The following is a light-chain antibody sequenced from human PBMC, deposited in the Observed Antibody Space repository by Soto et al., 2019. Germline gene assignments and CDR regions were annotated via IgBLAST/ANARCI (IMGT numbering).Light chain of an antibody. V-gene: IGLV1-51*01. CDR1: SSNIGNNY. CDR3: GTWDSRLSAVV. J-gene: IGLJ2*01. Sequence: QSVLTQPPSVSAAPGQKVTISCSGSSSNIGNNYVSWYQQLPGTAPKLLIYDNNKRPSGIPDRFSGSKSGTSATLGITGLQTGDEADYYSGTWDSRLSAVVFGGGT. CDR2: DNN.